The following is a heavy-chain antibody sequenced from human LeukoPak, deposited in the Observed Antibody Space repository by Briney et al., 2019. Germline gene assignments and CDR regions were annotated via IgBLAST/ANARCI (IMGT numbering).Heavy chain of an antibody. CDR2: INPNSGGT. CDR3: ARDSPLGDYYDSSGYWGASDY. D-gene: IGHD3-22*01. J-gene: IGHJ4*02. V-gene: IGHV1-2*02. CDR1: GYTFTGYY. Sequence: GASVKVSCKASGYTFTGYYMHWVRQAPGQGLEWMGWINPNSGGTNYAQKFQGRVTMTRDTSISTAYMELSRLGSDDTAVYYCARDSPLGDYYDSSGYWGASDYWGQGTLVTVSS.